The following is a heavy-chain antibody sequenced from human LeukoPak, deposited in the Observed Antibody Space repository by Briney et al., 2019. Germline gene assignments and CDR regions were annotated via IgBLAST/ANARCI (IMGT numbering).Heavy chain of an antibody. V-gene: IGHV3-48*03. CDR2: ISSSGSTI. D-gene: IGHD3-10*01. Sequence: GGSLRLSCAASGFTFSSYEMNWVRQAPGKGLEWVSYISSSGSTIYYADSVKGRFTISRDNAKNSLYLQMNSLRAEDTAVYYCAQQERITMVPGVEGYYYYYMDVWGKGTAVTISS. J-gene: IGHJ6*03. CDR3: AQQERITMVPGVEGYYYYYMDV. CDR1: GFTFSSYE.